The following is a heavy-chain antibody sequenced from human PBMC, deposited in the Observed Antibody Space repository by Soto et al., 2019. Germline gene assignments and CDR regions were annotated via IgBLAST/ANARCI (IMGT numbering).Heavy chain of an antibody. CDR1: GYTFTSYG. CDR2: ISAYNGNT. CDR3: GRAVHPTPTWFDP. D-gene: IGHD1-1*01. V-gene: IGHV1-18*01. J-gene: IGHJ5*02. Sequence: AAVKVSCKASGYTFTSYGISWVRQAPGQGLEWMGWISAYNGNTNYAQKLQGRVTMTTDTSTSTAYMELRSLRSDDTAVYYCGRAVHPTPTWFDPGGQGTLVTVSS.